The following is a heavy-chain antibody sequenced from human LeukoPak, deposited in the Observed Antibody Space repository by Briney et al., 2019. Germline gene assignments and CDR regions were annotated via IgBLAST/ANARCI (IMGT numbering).Heavy chain of an antibody. CDR3: ARDRGRMVYAVWFDP. Sequence: SETLSLTCTVSGGSISSANYYWSWIRQPAGKGLEWIGRIDTSGSATYNPSLKSRVTISIDTSKNQFSLKLGSVTAADTAVYYCARDRGRMVYAVWFDPWGQGTLVTVSS. D-gene: IGHD2-8*01. CDR1: GGSISSANYY. CDR2: IDTSGSA. V-gene: IGHV4-61*02. J-gene: IGHJ5*02.